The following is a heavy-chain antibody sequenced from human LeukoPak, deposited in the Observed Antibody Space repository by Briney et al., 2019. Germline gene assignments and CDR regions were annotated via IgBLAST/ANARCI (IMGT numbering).Heavy chain of an antibody. J-gene: IGHJ4*02. Sequence: GRSLRLSCAASGFTFSSYGMHWVRQAPGKGLEWVAVISYDGSNKYYADSVKGRFTISRDNSKNSLYLQMNSLRAEDTALYYCAIGREEGYCSGGSCYSLGYWGQGTLVTVSS. V-gene: IGHV3-30*03. CDR1: GFTFSSYG. CDR3: AIGREEGYCSGGSCYSLGY. D-gene: IGHD2-15*01. CDR2: ISYDGSNK.